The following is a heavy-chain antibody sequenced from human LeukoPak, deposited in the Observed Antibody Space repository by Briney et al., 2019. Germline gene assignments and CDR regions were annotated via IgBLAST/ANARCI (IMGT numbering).Heavy chain of an antibody. J-gene: IGHJ2*01. CDR1: GGSFSGYY. CDR3: ARPTSFGALITASGPWYFDL. D-gene: IGHD6-13*01. CDR2: INHSGST. V-gene: IGHV4-34*01. Sequence: PSEPLSLTCAVYGGSFSGYYWSWIRQPPGKGLEWIGEINHSGSTYYNPSLKSRITISLDTSKNQFSLKLSSVTAADTAVYYCARPTSFGALITASGPWYFDLWGRGTLVTVSS.